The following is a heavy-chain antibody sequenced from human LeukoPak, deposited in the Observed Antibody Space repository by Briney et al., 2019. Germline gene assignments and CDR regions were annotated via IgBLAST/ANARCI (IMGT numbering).Heavy chain of an antibody. CDR2: INPNSGGT. Sequence: GASVKVSCKASGYTFTGYYMHWVRQAPGQGLGWMGWINPNSGGTNYAQKFQGWVTMTRDTSISTAYMELSRLRSDDTAVYYCARDRPSNYYYDSSGYYAFDIWGQGTMVTVSS. V-gene: IGHV1-2*04. CDR3: ARDRPSNYYYDSSGYYAFDI. D-gene: IGHD3-22*01. J-gene: IGHJ3*02. CDR1: GYTFTGYY.